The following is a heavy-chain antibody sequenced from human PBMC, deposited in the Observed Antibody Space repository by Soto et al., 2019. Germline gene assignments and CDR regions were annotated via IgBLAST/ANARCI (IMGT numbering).Heavy chain of an antibody. V-gene: IGHV4-39*07. J-gene: IGHJ6*02. D-gene: IGHD3-10*01. Sequence: SETLSLTCTVSRGSVSSGSFYWAWIRQPPGKGLEWIGSIYYGGSTHYNPSLKSRVSISVDTSKNQFSLKLSSVTAADTAVYYCARDQAYYYGSGSYRKRYYYYGMDVWGQGTTVTVSS. CDR2: IYYGGST. CDR3: ARDQAYYYGSGSYRKRYYYYGMDV. CDR1: RGSVSSGSFY.